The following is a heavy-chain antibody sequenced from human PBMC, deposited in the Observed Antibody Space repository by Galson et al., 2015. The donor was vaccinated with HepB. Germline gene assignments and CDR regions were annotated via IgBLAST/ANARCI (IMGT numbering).Heavy chain of an antibody. CDR3: ARGLYSSAWSLDS. CDR2: INLSGDFT. CDR1: GYPFTSYD. V-gene: IGHV1-46*01. D-gene: IGHD6-19*01. Sequence: SVKVYCKASGYPFTSYDIHWVRQPPGQGLEWMGVINLSGDFTTYTQTFQGRVTMTTDRSTTTVYMELSSLRSEDTALCFCARGLYSSAWSLDSWGQGTLVTVSS. J-gene: IGHJ4*02.